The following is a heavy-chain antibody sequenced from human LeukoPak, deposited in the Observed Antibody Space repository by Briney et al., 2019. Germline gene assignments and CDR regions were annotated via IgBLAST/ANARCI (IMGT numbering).Heavy chain of an antibody. Sequence: GGSLRLSCAASGFTFSSYSMNWVRQAPGKGLEWASYISSSSSTIYYADSVKGRFTISRDNAKNSLYLQMNSLRDEDTAVYYCARDLIPYATHYYYYGMDVWGQGTTVTVSS. V-gene: IGHV3-48*02. CDR3: ARDLIPYATHYYYYGMDV. J-gene: IGHJ6*02. CDR1: GFTFSSYS. D-gene: IGHD2-21*01. CDR2: ISSSSSTI.